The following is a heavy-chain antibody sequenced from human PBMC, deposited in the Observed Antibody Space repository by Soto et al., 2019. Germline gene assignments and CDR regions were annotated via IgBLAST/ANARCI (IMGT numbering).Heavy chain of an antibody. J-gene: IGHJ4*02. CDR1: GGSISSSSYY. Sequence: SETLSLTCTVSGGSISSSSYYWGWIRQPPGKGLEWIGSIYYSGSTYYNPSLKSRVTISVDTSKNQFSLKLSSVTAADTAVYYCARASYYDFWSGKPYYFDYWGQGTLVTVSS. D-gene: IGHD3-3*01. V-gene: IGHV4-39*07. CDR3: ARASYYDFWSGKPYYFDY. CDR2: IYYSGST.